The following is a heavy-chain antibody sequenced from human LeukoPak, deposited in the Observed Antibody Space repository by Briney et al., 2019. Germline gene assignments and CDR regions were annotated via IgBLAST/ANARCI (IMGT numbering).Heavy chain of an antibody. CDR2: INHSGST. D-gene: IGHD2-2*01. Sequence: SETLSLTCAVYGGSFSGYYWSWIRQSPGKGLEWIGEINHSGSTNYNPSLKSRVTISVDTSKNQFSLKLSSVTAADTAVYYCARAPDFLGYCSSTSCYALGWFDPWGQGTLVTVSS. CDR1: GGSFSGYY. J-gene: IGHJ5*02. CDR3: ARAPDFLGYCSSTSCYALGWFDP. V-gene: IGHV4-34*01.